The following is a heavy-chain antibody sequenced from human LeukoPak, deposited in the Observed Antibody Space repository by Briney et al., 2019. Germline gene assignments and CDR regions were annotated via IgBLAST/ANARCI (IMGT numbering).Heavy chain of an antibody. CDR1: GGSISSSTYY. D-gene: IGHD6-13*01. CDR2: INHSGST. CDR3: ARGDYSSSFISFDY. Sequence: SETLSLTCTVSGGSISSSTYYWSWIRQPPGKGLEWIGEINHSGSTNYNPSLKSRVTISVDTSKNQFSLKLSSVTAADTAVYYCARGDYSSSFISFDYWGQGTLVTVSS. V-gene: IGHV4-39*07. J-gene: IGHJ4*02.